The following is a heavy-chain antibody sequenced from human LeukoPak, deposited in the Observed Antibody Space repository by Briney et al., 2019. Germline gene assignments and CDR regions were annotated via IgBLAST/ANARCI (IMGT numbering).Heavy chain of an antibody. CDR2: IYYSGST. J-gene: IGHJ3*02. CDR3: ARADYDYVWGSYRYGSLDI. Sequence: PSETLSLTCTVSGGSISSSSYYWGWIRQPPGKGLEWIGSIYYSGSTYYNPSLKSRVTISVDTSKNQFSLKLSSVTAADTAVYYCARADYDYVWGSYRYGSLDIWGQGTMVTVSS. V-gene: IGHV4-39*07. D-gene: IGHD3-16*02. CDR1: GGSISSSSYY.